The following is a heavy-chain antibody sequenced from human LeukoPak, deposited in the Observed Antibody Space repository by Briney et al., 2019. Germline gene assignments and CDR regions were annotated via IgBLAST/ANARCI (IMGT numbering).Heavy chain of an antibody. V-gene: IGHV3-69-1*01. CDR3: ARDLVGDFGELSVFDS. D-gene: IGHD3-16*02. Sequence: TPGGSLRLSCAASGFTFSDYYMSWVRQAPGKGLEWVSSISSSGSHRYYGDSVKGRFTISRDNAKNSLSLQMNSLRAEDTAVYYCARDLVGDFGELSVFDSWGQGTLVTVSS. J-gene: IGHJ4*02. CDR2: ISSSGSHR. CDR1: GFTFSDYY.